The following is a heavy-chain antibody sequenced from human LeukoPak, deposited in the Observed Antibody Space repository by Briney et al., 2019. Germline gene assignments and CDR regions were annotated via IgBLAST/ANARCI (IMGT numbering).Heavy chain of an antibody. D-gene: IGHD3-10*01. CDR3: ARTMVRGVPEGYFDY. V-gene: IGHV5-51*01. Sequence: GESLKISCQGSGYSFTSYYIAWLRQMPGKGLEWMGIIYPGDSDTRYSPSFQGQVTISADKSISTAYLQWSSLKASDTAMYYCARTMVRGVPEGYFDYWGQGTLVTVSS. CDR1: GYSFTSYY. J-gene: IGHJ4*02. CDR2: IYPGDSDT.